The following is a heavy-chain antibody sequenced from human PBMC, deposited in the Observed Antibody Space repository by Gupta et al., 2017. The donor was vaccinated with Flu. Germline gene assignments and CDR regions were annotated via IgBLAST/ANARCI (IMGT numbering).Heavy chain of an antibody. V-gene: IGHV4-39*01. CDR2: IYYRGRI. CDR3: ARHPEAAAFDY. J-gene: IGHJ4*02. CDR1: ISSSSYY. Sequence: ISSSSYYWGWIRQPPGKGLEWIGSIYYRGRIYYNPSLKSRVTISVDTSMNQFSLKLSSVTAADTAVYYCARHPEAAAFDYWGQGTLVTVSS. D-gene: IGHD2-2*01.